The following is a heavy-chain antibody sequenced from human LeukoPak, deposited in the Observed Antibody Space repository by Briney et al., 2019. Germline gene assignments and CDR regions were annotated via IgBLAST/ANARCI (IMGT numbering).Heavy chain of an antibody. D-gene: IGHD4-23*01. CDR3: ARVQPLTHDAFDI. CDR1: GFTFISYS. CDR2: ISSSSSYV. Sequence: PGGSLRLSCAASGFTFISYSMNWVRQAPGKGLEWVSSISSSSSYVYYADSVKGRFTISRDNAKNSLYLQMNSLRAEDTAVYYCARVQPLTHDAFDIWGQGTMVTVSS. V-gene: IGHV3-21*01. J-gene: IGHJ3*02.